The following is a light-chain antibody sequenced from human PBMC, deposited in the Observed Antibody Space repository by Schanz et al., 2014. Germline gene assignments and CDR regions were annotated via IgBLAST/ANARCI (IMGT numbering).Light chain of an antibody. CDR2: EVT. J-gene: IGLJ3*02. Sequence: QSALTQPASVSGSPGQSITLSCTGTSSDVGSYNFVSWYQQHPGKVPKLIIYEVTKRPSGVSYRFSGSKSGNTASLTISGLQAEDEAEFSSCSSGGSSAFWVFGGGTKLTVL. V-gene: IGLV2-23*02. CDR1: SSDVGSYNF. CDR3: CSSGGSSAFWV.